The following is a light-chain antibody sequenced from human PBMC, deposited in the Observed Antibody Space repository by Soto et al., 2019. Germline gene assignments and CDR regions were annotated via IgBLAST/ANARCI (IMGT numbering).Light chain of an antibody. Sequence: EIVLTQSPGTLSLSPGERATLSCRARQSVSSSYLAWYQQKPGQAPRLLIYGASSRATGIPDRFSGSGSGTDLTLTISRLEPEDFAVYYCQQYGSSPRTFGQGTRWIS. CDR1: QSVSSSY. CDR2: GAS. CDR3: QQYGSSPRT. V-gene: IGKV3-20*01. J-gene: IGKJ1*01.